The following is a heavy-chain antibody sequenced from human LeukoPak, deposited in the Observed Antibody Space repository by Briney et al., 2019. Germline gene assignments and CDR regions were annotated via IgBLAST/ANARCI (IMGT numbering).Heavy chain of an antibody. CDR1: GFTFSSYG. CDR2: ISYDGSNK. CDR3: AGDSSGYYSHFDY. J-gene: IGHJ4*02. Sequence: PGGSLRLSCAASGFTFSSYGMHWVRQAPGKGLEWVAVISYDGSNKYYADSVKGRFTISRDNSKNTLYLQMNSLRAEDTAVYYCAGDSSGYYSHFDYWGQGTLVTVSS. D-gene: IGHD3-22*01. V-gene: IGHV3-30*03.